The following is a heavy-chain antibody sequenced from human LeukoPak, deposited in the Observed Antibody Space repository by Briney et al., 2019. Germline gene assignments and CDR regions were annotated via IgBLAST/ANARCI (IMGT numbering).Heavy chain of an antibody. D-gene: IGHD2-15*01. J-gene: IGHJ6*02. V-gene: IGHV1-58*02. CDR1: GYTFTSSA. Sequence: SVKVSCKASGYTFTSSAMQWVRQARGQRLEWIGWIVVGSGNTNYAQKFQERVTITRDMSTSTAYMELSSLRSEDTAVYYCAADLVCSGGSCYSDYYYYYGMDVWGQGTTVTVSS. CDR2: IVVGSGNT. CDR3: AADLVCSGGSCYSDYYYYYGMDV.